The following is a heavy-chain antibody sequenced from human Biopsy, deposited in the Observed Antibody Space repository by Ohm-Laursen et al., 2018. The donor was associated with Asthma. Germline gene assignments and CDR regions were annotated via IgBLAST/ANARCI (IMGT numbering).Heavy chain of an antibody. CDR2: ISWNSGSI. D-gene: IGHD6-13*01. Sequence: SLRLSCAASGFTFDDYGMHWVRQAPGKGLEWVSGISWNSGSIGYADSVKGRFTISRDNAKKSLFLEMNSLTVEDTAVYFCARGYSTSWYFGYWGQGTLVTVSS. V-gene: IGHV3-9*01. CDR1: GFTFDDYG. CDR3: ARGYSTSWYFGY. J-gene: IGHJ4*02.